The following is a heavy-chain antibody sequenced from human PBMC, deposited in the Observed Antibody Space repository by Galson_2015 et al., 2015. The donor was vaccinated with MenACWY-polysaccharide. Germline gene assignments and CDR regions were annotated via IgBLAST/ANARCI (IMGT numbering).Heavy chain of an antibody. J-gene: IGHJ4*02. V-gene: IGHV4-39*07. D-gene: IGHD5-18*01. CDR2: IYYSGST. Sequence: ETLSLTCTVSGGSISSPDYYWGWIRQPPGRGLEWIGSIYYSGSTYYNPSLKSRVTISLDTSKNQFSLKLSSVTAADTAVYYCRGYTSGFGVDYWGQGTLVTASS. CDR1: GGSISSPDYY. CDR3: RGYTSGFGVDY.